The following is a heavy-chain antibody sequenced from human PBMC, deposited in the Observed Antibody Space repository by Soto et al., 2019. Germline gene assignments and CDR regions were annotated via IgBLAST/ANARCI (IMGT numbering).Heavy chain of an antibody. CDR1: GFTFTTYA. CDR2: IGFIGGVP. Sequence: GGSLRLSCAASGFTFTTYAMSWVRQAPGKGLDWVSSIGFIGGVPYEASVKGLFTTPRDISKNTLYLKLNSPGVEDTAVYYCAKSGKMDVWGKGTTVTVSS. CDR3: AKSGKMDV. V-gene: IGHV3-23*01. J-gene: IGHJ6*04.